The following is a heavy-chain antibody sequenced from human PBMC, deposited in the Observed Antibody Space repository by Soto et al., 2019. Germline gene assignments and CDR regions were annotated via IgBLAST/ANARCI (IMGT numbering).Heavy chain of an antibody. CDR3: HSDFWSGFSPD. D-gene: IGHD3-3*01. V-gene: IGHV3-73*01. Sequence: EVQLVESGGGLVQPGRSLRLSCAASGFTFSASAVHWVRQASGKGLEWIGRITDKGSNYATAYAASVKGRFTVSRDDSKNMGYLQMNSLKIEDTAIYYCHSDFWSGFSPDWGQGTTVIVSS. CDR2: ITDKGSNYAT. CDR1: GFTFSASA. J-gene: IGHJ6*02.